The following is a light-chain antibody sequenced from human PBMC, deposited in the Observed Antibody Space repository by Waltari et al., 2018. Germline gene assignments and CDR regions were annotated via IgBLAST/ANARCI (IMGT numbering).Light chain of an antibody. CDR1: QTIGSN. V-gene: IGKV6-21*02. CDR2: YVS. CDR3: HQTSGLPRT. Sequence: EIVLTQSPAFQSVTPKQKVTITCRARQTIGSNLNWYQQKPDAPPKLIIKYVSQSISGVASGFSGRGSGTGFTLTMNSLEPEDAATYYCHQTSGLPRTFGQGTQLEIK. J-gene: IGKJ2*02.